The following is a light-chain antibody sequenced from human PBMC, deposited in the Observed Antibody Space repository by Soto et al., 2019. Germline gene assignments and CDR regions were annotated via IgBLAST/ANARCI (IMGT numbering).Light chain of an antibody. J-gene: IGLJ1*01. V-gene: IGLV2-14*03. CDR3: SSYTSTSSLYV. CDR2: DVS. CDR1: SSDIGGYNY. Sequence: QSALTQPASVSGSPGKSITISCTGTSSDIGGYNYVSWYQQHPGKVPKLIIYDVSNRPSGVSNRFSGSKSGNAASLTISGLQAEDEADYYCSSYTSTSSLYVFGTGTKVTVL.